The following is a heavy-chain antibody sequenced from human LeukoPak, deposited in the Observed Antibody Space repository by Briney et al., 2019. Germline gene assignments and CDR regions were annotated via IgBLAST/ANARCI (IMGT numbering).Heavy chain of an antibody. D-gene: IGHD3-22*01. CDR1: GLTLSTYA. J-gene: IGHJ4*02. CDR3: AKDRIVVAGNFDY. Sequence: GGALRLSCSASGLTLSTYAMSWVRQAPGKGLEWVSAISGGGGSTYYADSVKGRFIISRDNSKNTLYLQMNRLRAEDTAVYYCAKDRIVVAGNFDYWGQGTLVTVSS. CDR2: ISGGGGST. V-gene: IGHV3-23*01.